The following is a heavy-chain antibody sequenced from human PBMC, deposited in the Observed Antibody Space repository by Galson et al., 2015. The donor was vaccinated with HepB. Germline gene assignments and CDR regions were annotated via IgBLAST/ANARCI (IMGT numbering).Heavy chain of an antibody. CDR3: ANYYDSSGYSSHHPFDY. J-gene: IGHJ4*02. V-gene: IGHV3-30-3*01. CDR2: ISYDGSNK. CDR1: GFTFSSYA. D-gene: IGHD3-22*01. Sequence: SLRLSCAASGFTFSSYAMHWVRQAPGKGLEWVAVISYDGSNKYYADSVKGRFTISRDNSKNTLYLQMNSLRAEDTAVYYCANYYDSSGYSSHHPFDYWGQGTLVTVSS.